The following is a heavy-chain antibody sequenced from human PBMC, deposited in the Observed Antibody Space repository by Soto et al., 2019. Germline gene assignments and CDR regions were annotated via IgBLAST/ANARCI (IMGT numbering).Heavy chain of an antibody. CDR3: ARHRAPKYYDILTGSPEGWFDP. CDR1: GGSISSYY. Sequence: QVQLQESGPGLVKPSETLSLTCTVSGGSISSYYWSWIRQPPGKGLEWIGYIYYSGSTNYNPSLKSRVTISVDTSKNQFSLKPSSVTAADTAVYYCARHRAPKYYDILTGSPEGWFDPWGQGTLVTVSS. D-gene: IGHD3-9*01. V-gene: IGHV4-59*08. J-gene: IGHJ5*02. CDR2: IYYSGST.